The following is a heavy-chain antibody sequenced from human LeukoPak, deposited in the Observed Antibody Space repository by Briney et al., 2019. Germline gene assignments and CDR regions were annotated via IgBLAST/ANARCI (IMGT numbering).Heavy chain of an antibody. V-gene: IGHV3-9*01. D-gene: IGHD3-22*01. CDR3: AKDGVPYYYDSSGPLDY. CDR2: ISWNSGSI. J-gene: IGHJ4*02. Sequence: GGSLRLSCAASGFTFDDYAMHWVRQALGKGLEWVSGISWNSGSIGYADSVKGRFTISRDNAKNSLYLQMNSLRAEDTALYYCAKDGVPYYYDSSGPLDYWGQGTLVTVSS. CDR1: GFTFDDYA.